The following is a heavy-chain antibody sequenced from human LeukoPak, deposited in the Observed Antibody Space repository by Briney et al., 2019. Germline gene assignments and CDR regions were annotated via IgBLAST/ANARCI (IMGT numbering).Heavy chain of an antibody. CDR3: ARPVAVADLIY. Sequence: GXXXXXSCKGXGYSFTSYWIGGVRQMPGKGLEWRGIIYPGDSDTRYSPSFQGQVTISADKSSRTAYLQWSSLKASDTAMYYCARPVAVADLIYWGQGTLVTVSS. V-gene: IGHV5-51*01. D-gene: IGHD6-19*01. J-gene: IGHJ4*02. CDR2: IYPGDSDT. CDR1: GYSFTSYW.